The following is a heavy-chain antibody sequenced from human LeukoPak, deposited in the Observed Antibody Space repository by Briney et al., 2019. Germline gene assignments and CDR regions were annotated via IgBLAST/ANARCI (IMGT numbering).Heavy chain of an antibody. J-gene: IGHJ4*02. V-gene: IGHV3-23*01. CDR1: GFSFSSHG. Sequence: GGTLRLSCAGSGFSFSSHGMNWVRQAPGKGLEWVSGISPSGDITYYTDSVRGRFTISRDNFKNTLSLQVNSLRAEDTAMYYCAREGDDYGDLDYWGQGTLVTVSS. CDR3: AREGDDYGDLDY. CDR2: ISPSGDIT. D-gene: IGHD4-17*01.